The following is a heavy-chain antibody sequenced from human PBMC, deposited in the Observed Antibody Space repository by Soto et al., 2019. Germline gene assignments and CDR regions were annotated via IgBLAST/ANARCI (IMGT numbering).Heavy chain of an antibody. Sequence: GGSLRLSCAASGFSFSSYAMSWVRQAPGKGLEWVSVTSGIGGTTYYADSVKGRLTISRDDPKNTLYLQMNSLRAEDTAVYYCAKVHIVVVTTFSAFDHWGRGTLVTVSS. J-gene: IGHJ5*02. CDR1: GFSFSSYA. CDR3: AKVHIVVVTTFSAFDH. D-gene: IGHD2-21*02. V-gene: IGHV3-23*01. CDR2: TSGIGGTT.